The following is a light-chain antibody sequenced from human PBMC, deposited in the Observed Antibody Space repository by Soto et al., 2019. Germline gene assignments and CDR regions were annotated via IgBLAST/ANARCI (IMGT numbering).Light chain of an antibody. J-gene: IGLJ3*02. V-gene: IGLV4-69*01. Sequence: QLVLTQSPSASASLGASVKLNCTLSRGHSSYAIAWHQQQPEKGPRYLMKLNSDVSHSKGDGIPDRFSGASSGAERYLTISSLQSEDEADYYCQTGGTGTWVFGGGTKLTVL. CDR1: RGHSSYA. CDR2: LNSDVSH. CDR3: QTGGTGTWV.